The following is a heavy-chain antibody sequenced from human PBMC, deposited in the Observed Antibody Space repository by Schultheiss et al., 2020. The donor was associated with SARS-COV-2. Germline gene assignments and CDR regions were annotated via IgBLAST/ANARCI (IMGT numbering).Heavy chain of an antibody. V-gene: IGHV3-21*01. D-gene: IGHD2-15*01. Sequence: GESLKISCAASGFSFEDYAMHWVRQAPGKGLEWVSSISSSSSYIYYADSLKGRFTISRDNAKNSLYLQMNSLRAEDTAVYYCVRDHRWSFDSWGQGTLVTVSS. CDR1: GFSFEDYA. J-gene: IGHJ4*02. CDR3: VRDHRWSFDS. CDR2: ISSSSSYI.